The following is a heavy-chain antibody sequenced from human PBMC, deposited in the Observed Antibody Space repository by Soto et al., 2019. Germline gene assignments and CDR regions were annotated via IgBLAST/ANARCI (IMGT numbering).Heavy chain of an antibody. CDR3: ARVAQWLGYYFDY. J-gene: IGHJ4*02. V-gene: IGHV4-34*01. D-gene: IGHD6-19*01. Sequence: QVQLQQWGAGLLKPSETLSLTCAVYGGSFSGYYWSWIRQPPGKGLEWIGEINHSGSTNYNPSLKSRVTISVDTSKNQFSLKLSSVTAADTAVYYCARVAQWLGYYFDYWGQGTLVTVSS. CDR2: INHSGST. CDR1: GGSFSGYY.